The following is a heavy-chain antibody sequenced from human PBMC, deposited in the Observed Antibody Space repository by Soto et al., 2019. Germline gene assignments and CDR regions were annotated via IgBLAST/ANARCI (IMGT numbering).Heavy chain of an antibody. V-gene: IGHV3-23*04. Sequence: EVHLVQSGGGLVQPGGSLRLSCAASGFTFRDSYMSWVRQVPGKGLEWISAIRNDGDTVYYVDSVKGRFTISRDNSKNTSSLRMKTLRVEDTAIYYCVRDRYTLSHVWSAFSTDWGQGALVGVAS. CDR3: VRDRYTLSHVWSAFSTD. CDR1: GFTFRDSY. CDR2: IRNDGDTV. D-gene: IGHD3-3*01. J-gene: IGHJ4*02.